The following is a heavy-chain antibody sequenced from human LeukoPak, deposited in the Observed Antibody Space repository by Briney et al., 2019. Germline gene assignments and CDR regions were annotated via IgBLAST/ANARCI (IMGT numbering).Heavy chain of an antibody. Sequence: ASVMVCCTASGYTFTNYFMHWVRQAPGQGIEWMGIINPRGGSTGYAQKFQGRITMTTDMSTRTVYMELSSLESEDTAVYYCARRDCVGDCYSNWFDPWGQGTLVTVSS. V-gene: IGHV1-46*01. J-gene: IGHJ5*02. CDR1: GYTFTNYF. CDR3: ARRDCVGDCYSNWFDP. D-gene: IGHD2-21*02. CDR2: INPRGGST.